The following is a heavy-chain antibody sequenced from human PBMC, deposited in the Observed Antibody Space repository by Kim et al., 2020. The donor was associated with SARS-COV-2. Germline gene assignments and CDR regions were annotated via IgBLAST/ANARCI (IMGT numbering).Heavy chain of an antibody. Sequence: ASVKVSCKASGYTFTSYAMHWVRQAPGQRLEWMGWINAGNGNTKYSQKFQGRVTITRDTSASTAYMELSSLRSEDTAVYYCARVRGYSQSYYFDYWGQGTLVTVSS. CDR3: ARVRGYSQSYYFDY. J-gene: IGHJ4*02. CDR2: INAGNGNT. CDR1: GYTFTSYA. V-gene: IGHV1-3*01. D-gene: IGHD5-18*01.